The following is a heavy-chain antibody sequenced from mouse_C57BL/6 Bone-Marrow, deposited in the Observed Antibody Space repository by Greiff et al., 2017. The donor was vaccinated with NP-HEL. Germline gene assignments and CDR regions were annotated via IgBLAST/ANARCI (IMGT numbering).Heavy chain of an antibody. CDR1: GYTFTDYY. CDR2: IYPGSGNT. CDR3: ARGADYGNPHWYFDV. Sequence: QVQLKESGAELVRPGASVKLSCKASGYTFTDYYINWVKQRPGQGLEWIARIYPGSGNTYYNEKFEGKATLTAEKSSSTAYMQLSSLTSEDSAVYFCARGADYGNPHWYFDVWGTGTTVTVSS. V-gene: IGHV1-76*01. D-gene: IGHD2-1*01. J-gene: IGHJ1*03.